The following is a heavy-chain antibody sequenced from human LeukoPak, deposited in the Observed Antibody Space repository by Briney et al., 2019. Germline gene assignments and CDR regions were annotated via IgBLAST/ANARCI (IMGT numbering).Heavy chain of an antibody. CDR2: IIPIFGTA. D-gene: IGHD3-3*01. CDR3: ARDAVKEYYDFWSGYYSFDY. J-gene: IGHJ4*02. CDR1: GGTFSSYA. V-gene: IGHV1-69*13. Sequence: GASVKVSCKASGGTFSSYAISWVRQAPGQGLEWMGGIIPIFGTANYAQKFQGRVTITADESTSTAYMELSSLRSEDTAVYYCARDAVKEYYDFWSGYYSFDYWGQGTLVTVPS.